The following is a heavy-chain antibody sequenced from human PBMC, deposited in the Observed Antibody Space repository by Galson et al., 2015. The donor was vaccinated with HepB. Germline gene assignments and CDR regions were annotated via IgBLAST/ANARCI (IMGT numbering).Heavy chain of an antibody. D-gene: IGHD5-18*01. CDR3: AAWFMDTAMADFDY. Sequence: SVKVSCKASGGTFSSYTISWVRQAPGQGLEWMGRIIPILGIANYAQKFQGRVTITADKSTSTAYMELSSLRSEDTAVYYCAAWFMDTAMADFDYWGQGTLVTVSS. V-gene: IGHV1-69*02. CDR1: GGTFSSYT. J-gene: IGHJ4*02. CDR2: IIPILGIA.